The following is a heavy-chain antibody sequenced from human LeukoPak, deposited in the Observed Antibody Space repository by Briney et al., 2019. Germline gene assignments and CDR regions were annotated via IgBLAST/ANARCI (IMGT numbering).Heavy chain of an antibody. V-gene: IGHV1-18*01. D-gene: IGHD5-24*01. CDR1: GYTFTSYG. CDR2: ISAYNGNT. J-gene: IGHJ4*02. CDR3: ARAVQDDGYRAFDY. Sequence: ASVKVSCKASGYTFTSYGISWVRQAPGQGLEWMGWISAYNGNTNYAQKLQGRVTMTTDTSTSTAYMELSSLRSEDTAVYYCARAVQDDGYRAFDYWGQGTLVTVSS.